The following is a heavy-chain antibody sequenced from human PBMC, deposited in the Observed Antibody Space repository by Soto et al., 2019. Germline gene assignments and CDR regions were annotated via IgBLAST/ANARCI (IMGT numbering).Heavy chain of an antibody. CDR3: AREGGIGGDYGDYGLDY. D-gene: IGHD4-17*01. CDR1: GGSISSGDYY. CDR2: IYYSGST. J-gene: IGHJ4*02. Sequence: SETLSLTCTVSGGSISSGDYYRSWIRQPPGKGLEWIGYIYYSGSTYYNPSLKSRVTISVDTSKNQFSLKLSSVTAADTAVYYCAREGGIGGDYGDYGLDYWGQGTLVTVSS. V-gene: IGHV4-30-4*01.